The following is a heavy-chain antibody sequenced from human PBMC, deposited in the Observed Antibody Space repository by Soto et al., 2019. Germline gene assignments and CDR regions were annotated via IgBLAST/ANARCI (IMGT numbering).Heavy chain of an antibody. CDR3: ARLGGHCSSSSCFGFYVMDV. D-gene: IGHD2-2*01. V-gene: IGHV4-39*01. J-gene: IGHJ6*02. CDR1: GGSITSSSYS. Sequence: QLQLQESGPGLVKRSETLSLTCAVSGGSITSSSYSWGWVRQPPGKGLEWIATFYYSENTHYNPSLESRVTISVDTSKNQFSLKLSSVTAADTAVYYCARLGGHCSSSSCFGFYVMDVWGQGTTVTVSS. CDR2: FYYSENT.